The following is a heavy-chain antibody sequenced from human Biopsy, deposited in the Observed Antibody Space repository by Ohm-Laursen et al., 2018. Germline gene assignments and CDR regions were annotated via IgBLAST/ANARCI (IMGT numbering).Heavy chain of an antibody. CDR1: GFTFSSYA. D-gene: IGHD4-17*01. J-gene: IGHJ4*02. CDR2: ISGNSDII. CDR3: ALAAAQTVTHFDY. V-gene: IGHV3-23*01. Sequence: SLRISCTASGFTFSSYAMTWFRQAPGKGLEWVSTISGNSDIIYDTDSVKGRFTIPRDNSKNTLYLQMNSLRADDTAVYYCALAAAQTVTHFDYWGQGTLVTVSS.